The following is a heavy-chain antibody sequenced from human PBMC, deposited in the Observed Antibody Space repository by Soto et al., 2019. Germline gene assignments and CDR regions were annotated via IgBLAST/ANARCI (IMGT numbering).Heavy chain of an antibody. V-gene: IGHV4-59*08. CDR2: IYYSGST. Sequence: SETLSLTCTVSGGSISSYCWSWIRQPPGKGLEWIGYIYYSGSTNYNPSLKSRVTTSVDTSKNQFSLKLSSVTAADTAVYYCARHFDGDYGTNAEYFQHWGQGTLVTVS. CDR3: ARHFDGDYGTNAEYFQH. D-gene: IGHD4-17*01. J-gene: IGHJ1*01. CDR1: GGSISSYC.